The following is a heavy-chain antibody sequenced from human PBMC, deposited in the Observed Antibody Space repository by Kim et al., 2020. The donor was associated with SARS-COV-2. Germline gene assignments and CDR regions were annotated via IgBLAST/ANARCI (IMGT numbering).Heavy chain of an antibody. J-gene: IGHJ4*02. CDR3: ADSISVYGYFDY. CDR2: K. Sequence: KPYSPSLKGRLTITKDHTKTQMVLTMTNMDPVDTATYYCADSISVYGYFDYWGQGTLVTVSS. D-gene: IGHD3-22*01. V-gene: IGHV2-5*01.